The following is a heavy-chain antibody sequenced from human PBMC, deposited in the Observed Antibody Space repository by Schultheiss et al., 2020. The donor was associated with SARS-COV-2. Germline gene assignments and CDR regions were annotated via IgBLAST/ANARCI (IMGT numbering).Heavy chain of an antibody. V-gene: IGHV3-23*01. CDR3: ARGGAMVMYYFQYHDMDF. D-gene: IGHD2-8*02. J-gene: IGHJ6*02. CDR2: ISGSGGST. Sequence: GESLKISCAASGFTFSSYAMSWVRQAPGKGLEWVSAISGSGGSTYYADSVKGRFTISRDNSKNTVYLEMNSLRAEDTAIYYCARGGAMVMYYFQYHDMDFWGQGTTVTVSS. CDR1: GFTFSSYA.